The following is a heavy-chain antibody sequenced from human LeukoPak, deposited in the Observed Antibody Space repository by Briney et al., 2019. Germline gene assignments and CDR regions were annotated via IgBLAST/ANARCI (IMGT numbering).Heavy chain of an antibody. CDR3: ARVGQQWLIRPGWFDP. Sequence: ASVKVSCKASGYIFTGYYMHWVRQAPGQGLEWMGWINPNSGGTNYAQKFQGRVTMTRDTSISTAYMELSRLRSDDTAVYYCARVGQQWLIRPGWFDPWGQGTLVTVSS. CDR2: INPNSGGT. J-gene: IGHJ5*02. CDR1: GYIFTGYY. D-gene: IGHD6-19*01. V-gene: IGHV1-2*02.